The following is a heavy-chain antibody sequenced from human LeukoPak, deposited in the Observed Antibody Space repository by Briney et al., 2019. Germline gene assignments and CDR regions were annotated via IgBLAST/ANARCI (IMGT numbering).Heavy chain of an antibody. CDR2: IYYSGST. D-gene: IGHD3-3*01. Sequence: SETLSLTCTVSGGSISSGDYHWSWIRQPPGKGLEWIGYIYYSGSTYYNPSLKSRVTISVDTSKNQFSLKLSSVTAADTAVYYCARGITIFGVVIIGFDPWGQGTLVTVSS. V-gene: IGHV4-30-4*08. J-gene: IGHJ5*02. CDR3: ARGITIFGVVIIGFDP. CDR1: GGSISSGDYH.